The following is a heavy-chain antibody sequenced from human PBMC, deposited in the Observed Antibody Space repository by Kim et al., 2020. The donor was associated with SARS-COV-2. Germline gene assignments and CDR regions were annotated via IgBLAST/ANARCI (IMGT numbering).Heavy chain of an antibody. D-gene: IGHD3-9*01. Sequence: SETLSLTCTVSGGSISSSSYYWGWIRQPPGKGLEWIGNIFYSGSTYYNPSLKSRVTISVGTSKNQFSLKLSSVTAADTAVYYCARLGYLLRYFDWTRPFVIWGQGTMVTVSS. CDR3: ARLGYLLRYFDWTRPFVI. V-gene: IGHV4-39*01. CDR1: GGSISSSSYY. J-gene: IGHJ3*02. CDR2: IFYSGST.